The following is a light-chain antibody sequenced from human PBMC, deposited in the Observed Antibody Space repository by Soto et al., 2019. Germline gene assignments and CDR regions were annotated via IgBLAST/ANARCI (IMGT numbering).Light chain of an antibody. CDR3: SSYTSTSTYYS. V-gene: IGLV2-14*01. Sequence: QSGLTQPASVSGSPGQSITISCTGNSSDVGGYNYVSWDQQHPGKAPKLMIYDVSNRPSGGSNRFSGSKAGNTASLSISVFQPEDEADDDCSSYTSTSTYYSFGTGTKVTVL. J-gene: IGLJ1*01. CDR2: DVS. CDR1: SSDVGGYNY.